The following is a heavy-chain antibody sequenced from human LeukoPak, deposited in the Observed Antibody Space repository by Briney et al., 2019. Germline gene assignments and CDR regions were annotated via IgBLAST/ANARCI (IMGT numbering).Heavy chain of an antibody. V-gene: IGHV3-30*03. CDR2: ISYDGSNK. Sequence: GGSLRLSWAASGFTLCRYGMHWVRQAPGKGLEWVAVISYDGSNKYYADSVKGRFTISRDNAKNTLYLQMNSLRAEDTAVYYCARVFWDGSYPEPFDYWGQGTLVTVSS. CDR3: ARVFWDGSYPEPFDY. J-gene: IGHJ4*02. D-gene: IGHD5-24*01. CDR1: GFTLCRYG.